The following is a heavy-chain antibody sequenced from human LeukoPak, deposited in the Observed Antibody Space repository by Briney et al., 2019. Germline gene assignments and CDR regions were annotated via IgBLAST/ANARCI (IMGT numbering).Heavy chain of an antibody. J-gene: IGHJ4*02. V-gene: IGHV3-21*01. D-gene: IGHD4/OR15-4a*01. CDR1: GFTFSTYN. CDR3: ARDTLGEGEDANYAVYYFDY. CDR2: ISSSSSYI. Sequence: GGSLRLSCAASGFTFSTYNMNWVRQAPGKGLKWVSSISSSSSYIYYADSVKGRFTISRDNAKNSLYLQMNSLRADDTAVYYCARDTLGEGEDANYAVYYFDYWGQGTVVTVSS.